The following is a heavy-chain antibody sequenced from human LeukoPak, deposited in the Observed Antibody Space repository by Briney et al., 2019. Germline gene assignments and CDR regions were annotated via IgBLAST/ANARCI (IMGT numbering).Heavy chain of an antibody. CDR1: GGSISSGGYY. CDR3: AKIMATIGSAFDI. V-gene: IGHV4-30-2*01. Sequence: PSETLSLTCTVSGGSISSGGYYWSWIRQPPGKGLEWIGYIYHSGSTYYNPSLKSRVTISVDRSKNQFSLKLSSVTAADTAVYYCAKIMATIGSAFDIWGQGTMVTVSS. D-gene: IGHD5-24*01. J-gene: IGHJ3*02. CDR2: IYHSGST.